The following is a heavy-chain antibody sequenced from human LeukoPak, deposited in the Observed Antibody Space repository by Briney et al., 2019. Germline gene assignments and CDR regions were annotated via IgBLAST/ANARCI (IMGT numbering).Heavy chain of an antibody. CDR2: IRYDGSNK. Sequence: PGGSLRLSCAASGFTFSSYGMHWVRQAPGKGLEWVAFIRYDGSNKYYADSVKGRFTISRDNSKNTLYLQMNSLRAEDTAVYYCAGDSRIGIAVAGTGDYWGQGTLVTVSS. V-gene: IGHV3-30*02. CDR1: GFTFSSYG. J-gene: IGHJ4*02. D-gene: IGHD6-19*01. CDR3: AGDSRIGIAVAGTGDY.